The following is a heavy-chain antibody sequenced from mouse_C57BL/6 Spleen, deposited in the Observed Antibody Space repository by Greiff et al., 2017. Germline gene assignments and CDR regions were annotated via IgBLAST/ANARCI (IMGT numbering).Heavy chain of an antibody. CDR3: ARHVITTTYYFDY. CDR2: ISSGGSYT. V-gene: IGHV5-6*01. CDR1: GFTFSSYG. J-gene: IGHJ2*01. D-gene: IGHD1-1*01. Sequence: EVQRVESGGDLVKPGGSLKLSCAASGFTFSSYGMSWVRQTPDKRLEWVATISSGGSYTYYPDSVKGRFTISRDNAKNTLYLQMSSLKSEDTAMYYCARHVITTTYYFDYWGQGTTLTVSS.